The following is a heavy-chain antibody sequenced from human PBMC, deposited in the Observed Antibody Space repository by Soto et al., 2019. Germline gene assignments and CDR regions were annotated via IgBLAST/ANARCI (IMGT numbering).Heavy chain of an antibody. V-gene: IGHV3-30*18. CDR3: TKDRVDTALSFDS. CDR1: GFTFSDHG. J-gene: IGHJ4*02. CDR2: ISHDGITK. D-gene: IGHD5-18*01. Sequence: QVQLVESGGGVVQPGRSLRLSCAASGFTFSDHGMHWVRQVPDKGLEWVAVISHDGITKYYADSLKGRFTISRDNSNNTVFLQMNGLRAEDTAVYYCTKDRVDTALSFDSWGQGTLVTVSS.